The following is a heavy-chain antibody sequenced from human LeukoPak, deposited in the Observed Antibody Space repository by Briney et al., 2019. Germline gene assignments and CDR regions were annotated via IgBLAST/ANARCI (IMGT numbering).Heavy chain of an antibody. CDR1: GFTFSTYP. J-gene: IGHJ3*02. CDR2: ISYDGSNE. D-gene: IGHD5-24*01. V-gene: IGHV3-30-3*01. Sequence: PGRSLRLSCAASGFTFSTYPMHWVRQAPGKGLEWVAVISYDGSNEYHADSVKGRFTISRDNSKNTVYLQINTLRAEDTAVYYCARDRRDAYNIDAFDIWGQGTMVTVSS. CDR3: ARDRRDAYNIDAFDI.